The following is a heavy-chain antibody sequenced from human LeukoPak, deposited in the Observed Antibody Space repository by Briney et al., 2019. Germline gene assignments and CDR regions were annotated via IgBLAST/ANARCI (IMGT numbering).Heavy chain of an antibody. V-gene: IGHV1-69*04. Sequence: GASVKVSCKASGGTFSSYAISWVRQAPGQGLEWMGRIIPILGIANYAQKFQGRVTITAGKSTSTAYMELSSLRSEDTAVYHCARGSGIGIVGASTAYYYGMDVWGQGTTVTVSS. J-gene: IGHJ6*02. CDR2: IIPILGIA. CDR3: ARGSGIGIVGASTAYYYGMDV. CDR1: GGTFSSYA. D-gene: IGHD1-26*01.